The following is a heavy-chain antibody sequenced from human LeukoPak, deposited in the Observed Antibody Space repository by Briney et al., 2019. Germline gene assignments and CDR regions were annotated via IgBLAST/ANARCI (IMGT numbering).Heavy chain of an antibody. V-gene: IGHV3-23*01. CDR1: GFTFSSYA. Sequence: AGGSLRLSCAASGFTFSSYAMSWVRQAPGKGLEWVSAISGSGGSTYYADSVKGRFTISRDNSKNTLYLQMNSLRAEDTAVYYCAKFGSSEWEPFDAFDIWGQGTMVTVSS. CDR2: ISGSGGST. CDR3: AKFGSSEWEPFDAFDI. J-gene: IGHJ3*02. D-gene: IGHD1-26*01.